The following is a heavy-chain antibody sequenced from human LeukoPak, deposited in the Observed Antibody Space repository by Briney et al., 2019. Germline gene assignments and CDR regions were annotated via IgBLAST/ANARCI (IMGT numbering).Heavy chain of an antibody. CDR2: IYYSGRT. V-gene: IGHV4-61*05. D-gene: IGHD3-22*01. CDR1: GGSISSTSYY. CDR3: ARMYCYDSSASLVWFDP. J-gene: IGHJ5*02. Sequence: SETLSLTCTVPGGSISSTSYYWGWIRQPPGKGLEWIGYIYYSGRTTYNPSLKSRVTMSVDTSKNQFSLKLSSVTAADTAVYYCARMYCYDSSASLVWFDPWGQGTLVTVSS.